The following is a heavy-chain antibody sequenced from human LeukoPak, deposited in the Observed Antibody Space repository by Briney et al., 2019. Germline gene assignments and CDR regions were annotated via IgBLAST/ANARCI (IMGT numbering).Heavy chain of an antibody. CDR2: IYHSGST. Sequence: SQTLSLTCTVSGGSISSGGYYWSWIRQPPGKGLEWIGYIYHSGSTYYNPSLKSRVTISVDRSKNQFSLRLSSVTAADTAVYYCARGPRYCSGGSCYPDAFDIWGQGTMVTVSS. J-gene: IGHJ3*02. D-gene: IGHD2-15*01. V-gene: IGHV4-30-2*01. CDR1: GGSISSGGYY. CDR3: ARGPRYCSGGSCYPDAFDI.